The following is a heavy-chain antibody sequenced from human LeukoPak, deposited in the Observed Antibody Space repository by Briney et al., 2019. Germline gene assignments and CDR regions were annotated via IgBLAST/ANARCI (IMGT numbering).Heavy chain of an antibody. CDR1: GFTVSSNY. CDR3: AIVSFRYYFDY. J-gene: IGHJ4*02. CDR2: IYSGGST. Sequence: GGSLRLSCAASGFTVSSNYMSWVRQAPGKGLEWVSVIYSGGSTYYADSVKGRFTISRDNSKNTLYLQMNSLRVEDTAVYYCAIVSFRYYFDYWGQGTLVTVSS. D-gene: IGHD2-21*01. V-gene: IGHV3-53*01.